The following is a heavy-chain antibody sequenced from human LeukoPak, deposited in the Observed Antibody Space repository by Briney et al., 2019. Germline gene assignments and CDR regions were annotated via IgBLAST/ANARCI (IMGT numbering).Heavy chain of an antibody. V-gene: IGHV3-23*01. J-gene: IGHJ4*02. D-gene: IGHD6-25*01. Sequence: GGSLRPSCAASGFTFSSYAMSWVRQAPGKGLEWVSTISGGGRTWYADSVKGRFTISRDNSKNTVDVQLNSLRAEDTAVYYCAKFRGSEKTAIDCWGQGTLVTVSS. CDR2: ISGGGRT. CDR1: GFTFSSYA. CDR3: AKFRGSEKTAIDC.